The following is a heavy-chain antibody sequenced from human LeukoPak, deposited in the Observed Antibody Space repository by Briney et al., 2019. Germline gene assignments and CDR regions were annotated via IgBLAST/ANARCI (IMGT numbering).Heavy chain of an antibody. V-gene: IGHV3-23*01. D-gene: IGHD5-18*01. Sequence: GGSLRLSCAASGFTFSSYAMSWVRQAPGKGLEWVSAIRGSDGSTYYADSVKGRFTISRDNSKNTLYLQMNSLRAEDTAVYYCAKSLLGYSYGKLDYWGQGTPVTVSS. J-gene: IGHJ4*02. CDR1: GFTFSSYA. CDR3: AKSLLGYSYGKLDY. CDR2: IRGSDGST.